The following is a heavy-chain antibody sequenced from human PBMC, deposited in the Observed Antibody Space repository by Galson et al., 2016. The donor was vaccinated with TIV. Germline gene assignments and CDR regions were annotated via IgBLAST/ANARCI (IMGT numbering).Heavy chain of an antibody. D-gene: IGHD7-27*01. CDR2: ISSTSNYI. Sequence: SLRLSCAASGFTFSNYNMNWVCQAPGKGLEWVSSISSTSNYIYYGDPVKGRFTISRDNAENSLHLHMNSLRAEDTAIYFCARTGNYYHYAMDVWGQGTTVTVSS. CDR1: GFTFSNYN. V-gene: IGHV3-21*01. J-gene: IGHJ6*02. CDR3: ARTGNYYHYAMDV.